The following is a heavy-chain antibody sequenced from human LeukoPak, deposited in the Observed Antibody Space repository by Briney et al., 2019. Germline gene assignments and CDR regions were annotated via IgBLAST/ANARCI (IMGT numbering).Heavy chain of an antibody. CDR1: GGSISSGDYY. D-gene: IGHD2-15*01. CDR3: ARARSCSDGTCFRSFDY. Sequence: PSETLSLTCTVSGGSISSGDYYWSWIRQPPGKGLEWIGYIYYSGSTYYNPSLKSRVTISVDTSKNQFSLTLDSVTAADTAVYYCARARSCSDGTCFRSFDYWGQGTLVTVFS. CDR2: IYYSGST. V-gene: IGHV4-30-4*08. J-gene: IGHJ4*02.